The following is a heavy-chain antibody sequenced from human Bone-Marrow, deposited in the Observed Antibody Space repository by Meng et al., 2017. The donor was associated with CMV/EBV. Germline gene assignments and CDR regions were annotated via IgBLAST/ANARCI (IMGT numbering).Heavy chain of an antibody. CDR3: ARDLKSSSWPHFYYYGMDV. Sequence: GESLKISCAASGFPFSDYYMSWIRQAPGKGLEWVSYISSSGSTIYYADSVKGRFTISRDNAKNSLYLQMNSLRAEDTAVYYCARDLKSSSWPHFYYYGMDVWGQGTTVTVSS. V-gene: IGHV3-11*04. D-gene: IGHD6-13*01. CDR2: ISSSGSTI. CDR1: GFPFSDYY. J-gene: IGHJ6*02.